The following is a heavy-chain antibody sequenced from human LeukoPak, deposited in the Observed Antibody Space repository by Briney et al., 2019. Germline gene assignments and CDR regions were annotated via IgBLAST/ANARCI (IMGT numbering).Heavy chain of an antibody. CDR2: IFYSGNT. CDR3: ARLAAISGSDYPDD. CDR1: GVSISSYY. V-gene: IGHV4-59*08. D-gene: IGHD1-26*01. J-gene: IGHJ4*02. Sequence: SETLSLTCTVPGVSISSYYWSWIRQPPGKGLEWIGYIFYSGNTIYNPSLRSRVTISADTTKNHFSLRLRSVTAADTAVYYCARLAAISGSDYPDDWGQGTLVTVSS.